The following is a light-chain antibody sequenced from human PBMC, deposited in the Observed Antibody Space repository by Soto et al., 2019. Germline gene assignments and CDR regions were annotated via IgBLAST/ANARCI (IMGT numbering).Light chain of an antibody. CDR3: KQYNNWPPIT. CDR2: GAS. J-gene: IGKJ5*01. V-gene: IGKV3-15*01. Sequence: EVVMTQSPDTLSVSPGERATLSCRASQGVGTNVAWYQQKPGQAPRLLISGASVRATGVPDRFSGSGSGTEFTLTISSLQSEDFAVYYCKQYNNWPPITFGQGTRLDIQ. CDR1: QGVGTN.